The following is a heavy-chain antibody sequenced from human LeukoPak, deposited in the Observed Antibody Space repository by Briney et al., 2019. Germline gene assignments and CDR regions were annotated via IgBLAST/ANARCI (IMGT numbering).Heavy chain of an antibody. CDR3: ARGDSDHYITFDY. J-gene: IGHJ4*02. D-gene: IGHD4-17*01. V-gene: IGHV3-48*01. CDR1: GFNFSAYS. CDR2: ISRSSDAI. Sequence: GGSLRLSCAASGFNFSAYSMNWVRQAPGKGLEWVSYISRSSDAIYDADSVKGRFTISRDNAKNLLFLQMTSLGVEDTALYYCARGDSDHYITFDYWGQGTLVTVSS.